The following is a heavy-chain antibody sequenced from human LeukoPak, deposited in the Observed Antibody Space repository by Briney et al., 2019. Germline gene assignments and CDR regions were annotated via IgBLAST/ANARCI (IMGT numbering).Heavy chain of an antibody. J-gene: IGHJ4*02. CDR1: GLTFSSYG. D-gene: IGHD7-27*01. Sequence: GGPLKLSFAAPGLTFSSYGWTGAGQAQGRGLEWVANIKQDGSEKYYVDSVKGRFTISRDNAKNSLYLQMNSLRAEDTAVYYCARDEWGQDYWGQGTLVTVSS. CDR3: ARDEWGQDY. CDR2: IKQDGSEK. V-gene: IGHV3-7*01.